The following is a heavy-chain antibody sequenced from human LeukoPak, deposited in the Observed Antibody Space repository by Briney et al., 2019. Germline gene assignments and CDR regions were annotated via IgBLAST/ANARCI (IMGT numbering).Heavy chain of an antibody. CDR3: AKAPSDFTVTSAEYFQH. CDR1: GFTFSSYG. Sequence: GGSPRLSCAASGFTFSSYGMHWVRQAPGKGLEWVAFIRYDGSNKYYADSVKGRFTISRDNSKNTLYLQMNSLRAEDTAVYYCAKAPSDFTVTSAEYFQHWGQGTLVTVSS. J-gene: IGHJ1*01. V-gene: IGHV3-30*02. CDR2: IRYDGSNK. D-gene: IGHD4-17*01.